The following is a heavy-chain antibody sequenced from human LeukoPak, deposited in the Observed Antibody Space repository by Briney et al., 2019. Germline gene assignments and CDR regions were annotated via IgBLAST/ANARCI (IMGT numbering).Heavy chain of an antibody. V-gene: IGHV3-48*01. D-gene: IGHD2-15*01. J-gene: IGHJ4*02. CDR3: ARVHGGYPFDY. CDR2: ISSSSSTI. CDR1: GFIFSSYS. Sequence: GGSLRLSCAASGFIFSSYSMNWVRQAPGKGLEWVSYISSSSSTIYYADSLKGRFTISRDNAKNSLYLQMNSLRAEDTAVYYCARVHGGYPFDYWGQGTLVTVSS.